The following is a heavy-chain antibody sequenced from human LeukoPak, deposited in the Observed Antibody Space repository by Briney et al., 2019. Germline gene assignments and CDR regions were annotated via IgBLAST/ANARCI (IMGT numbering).Heavy chain of an antibody. J-gene: IGHJ4*02. D-gene: IGHD5-18*01. CDR3: AKDVDGYSYGPLDY. CDR2: ISGSARST. CDR1: GFTFSSYA. Sequence: GGSLTLSCEASGFTFSSYAMSWVRQAPGKGLEWVSAISGSARSTYYAAAVKGRFTISRDNSKNTLYLQMNSLRAEDTAVYYCAKDVDGYSYGPLDYWGQGTLVTVSS. V-gene: IGHV3-23*01.